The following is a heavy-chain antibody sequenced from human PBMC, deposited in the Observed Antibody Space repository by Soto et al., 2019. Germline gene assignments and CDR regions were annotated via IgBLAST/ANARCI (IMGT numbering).Heavy chain of an antibody. CDR2: ISYDGINK. V-gene: IGHV3-30-3*01. CDR3: ARDQRDSWSGNYFYHGMDV. J-gene: IGHJ6*02. CDR1: GFTFNNYV. D-gene: IGHD3-3*01. Sequence: PGGSLRLSCAGSGFTFNNYVMHWVRQAPGKGLEWLAVISYDGINKYYADSVRGRFTISRDNPKNTLYLQMNTLTDEDTAVYFCARDQRDSWSGNYFYHGMDVWGQGTTVTVSS.